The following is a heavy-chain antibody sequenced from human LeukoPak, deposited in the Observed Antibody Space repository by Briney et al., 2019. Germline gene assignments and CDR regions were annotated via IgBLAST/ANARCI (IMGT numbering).Heavy chain of an antibody. V-gene: IGHV3-30*02. CDR2: IRYDGSKK. CDR3: ASRMN. J-gene: IGHJ4*02. CDR1: GFTFSNYG. Sequence: PGGSLRLSCAAFGFTFSNYGMHWVRQAPGKGLEWVAFIRYDGSKKYYADSVKGRFTISRDNSKNTLYLQMNSLRAEDTAVYYCASRMNWGQGTLVTVSS.